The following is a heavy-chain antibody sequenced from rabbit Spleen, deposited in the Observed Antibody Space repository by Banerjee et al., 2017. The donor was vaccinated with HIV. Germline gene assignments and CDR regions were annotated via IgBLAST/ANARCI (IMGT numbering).Heavy chain of an antibody. CDR3: ARDFAGREDFNL. CDR1: GFDFSNNA. Sequence: QEQLVESGGGLVQPEGSLTLTCKASGFDFSNNAMCWGRQAPGKGPEWIACIVNGNGNTYYASWVNGRFTISRSTSLATVTLQVTSLTAADTATYFCARDFAGREDFNLWGQGTLVTVS. J-gene: IGHJ4*01. D-gene: IGHD4-2*01. V-gene: IGHV1S47*01. CDR2: IVNGNGNT.